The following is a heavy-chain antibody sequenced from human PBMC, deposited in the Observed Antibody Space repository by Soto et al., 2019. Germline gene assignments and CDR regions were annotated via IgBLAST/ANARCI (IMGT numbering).Heavy chain of an antibody. J-gene: IGHJ4*02. CDR3: ARDRRTTSPVVGDY. D-gene: IGHD4-17*01. CDR2: ISAGGSII. V-gene: IGHV3-48*03. CDR1: EFSFSSFE. Sequence: DVQLVESGGALVKPGGSLRLSCAASEFSFSSFEMNWVRQAPGRGLEWVSYISAGGSIIYHADAVKGRFIISRDNAKNALYRQMNSLRAEDTGVEYCARDRRTTSPVVGDYWGQGTLVTVSA.